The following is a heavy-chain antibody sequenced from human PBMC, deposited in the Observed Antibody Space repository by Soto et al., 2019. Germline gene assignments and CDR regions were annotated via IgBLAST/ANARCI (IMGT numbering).Heavy chain of an antibody. D-gene: IGHD2-2*01. J-gene: IGHJ4*02. V-gene: IGHV4-34*01. CDR1: GGSFSGYY. Sequence: PSETLSLTCAVYGGSFSGYYWRWIRQPPGKGLEWIGEINHSGGTNYNPSLKSRVTISVDTSKNQFSLKLSSVTAADTAVYYCARVPFRSRPVAFDYWGQGTLVTVSS. CDR2: INHSGGT. CDR3: ARVPFRSRPVAFDY.